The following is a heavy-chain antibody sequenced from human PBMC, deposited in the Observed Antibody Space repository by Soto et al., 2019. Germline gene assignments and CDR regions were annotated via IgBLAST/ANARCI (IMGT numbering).Heavy chain of an antibody. CDR2: IYYSGST. CDR3: ARQRNYYYGSGSYYKSSRNNWFDP. D-gene: IGHD3-10*01. J-gene: IGHJ5*02. CDR1: GGSISSSSYY. V-gene: IGHV4-39*01. Sequence: SETLSLTCTVSGGSISSSSYYWGWIRQPPGKGLEWIGSIYYSGSTYYNPSLKSRVTISVDTSKNQFSLKLSSVTAADTAVYYCARQRNYYYGSGSYYKSSRNNWFDPWGQGTLVTVSS.